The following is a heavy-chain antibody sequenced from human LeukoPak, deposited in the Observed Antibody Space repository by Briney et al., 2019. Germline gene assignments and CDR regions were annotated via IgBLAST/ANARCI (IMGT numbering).Heavy chain of an antibody. CDR2: IIPIFGTA. CDR3: ARGVPATADPVYYYYYYMDV. J-gene: IGHJ6*03. V-gene: IGHV1-69*05. CDR1: GGTFTSYA. Sequence: GASVTVSCKASGGTFTSYAISWVRHAPGQGLEWMGGIIPIFGTANYAQKFQGRVTITTDESTSTAYMELSSLRSEDTAVYYCARGVPATADPVYYYYYYMDVWGKGTTVTVSS. D-gene: IGHD2-2*01.